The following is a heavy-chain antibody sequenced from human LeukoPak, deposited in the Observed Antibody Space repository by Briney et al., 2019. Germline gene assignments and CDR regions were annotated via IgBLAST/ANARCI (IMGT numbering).Heavy chain of an antibody. CDR2: SYWNDDK. D-gene: IGHD4-17*01. V-gene: IGHV2-5*01. CDR1: GFSVSTSGVG. Sequence: SGPTLVHPTQARTLTCTFSGFSVSTSGVGVGWMRQPPGKALEWLALSYWNDDKRYRPSLKSRLTITKDTSKTQVVLTMTKMDPLDTATYYCAHMVNTVTTSWGAFDIWGQGTMVTVSS. J-gene: IGHJ3*02. CDR3: AHMVNTVTTSWGAFDI.